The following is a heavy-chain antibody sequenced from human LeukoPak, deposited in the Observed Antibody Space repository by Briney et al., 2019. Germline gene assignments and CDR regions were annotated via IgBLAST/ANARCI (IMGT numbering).Heavy chain of an antibody. V-gene: IGHV3-66*02. CDR1: GFTVSSSY. CDR2: IYSGGST. CDR3: AREAGGRLPIGY. Sequence: GGSLRLSCAASGFTVSSSYMTWVRQAPGKGLDWVSIIYSGGSTSYADSVKGRFTISRDNSKNTVYLQMNSLRPEDTAVYYCAREAGGRLPIGYWGQGTLVTVSS. D-gene: IGHD5-18*01. J-gene: IGHJ4*02.